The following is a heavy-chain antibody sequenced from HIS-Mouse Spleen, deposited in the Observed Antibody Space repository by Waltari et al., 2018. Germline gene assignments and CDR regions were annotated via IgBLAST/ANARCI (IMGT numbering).Heavy chain of an antibody. V-gene: IGHV4-34*01. J-gene: IGHJ2*01. CDR3: ARVRTGDPSYWYFDL. D-gene: IGHD7-27*01. Sequence: QVQLQQWGAGLLKPSETLSLTCAVYGGSFSGYYWSWIRQPPGKGLEWIGEINHSGSTNYNPSLKSRVTISVDTSKNQFSLKLSSVTAAYTAVYYCARVRTGDPSYWYFDLWGRGTLVTVSS. CDR2: INHSGST. CDR1: GGSFSGYY.